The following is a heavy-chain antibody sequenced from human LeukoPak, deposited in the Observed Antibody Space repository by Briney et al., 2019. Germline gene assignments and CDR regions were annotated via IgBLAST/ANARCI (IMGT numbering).Heavy chain of an antibody. D-gene: IGHD1-1*01. CDR1: GGSISSYY. CDR3: ARDLELERNRWNYFES. J-gene: IGHJ4*02. Sequence: QTSETLSLTCTVSGGSISSYYWSWIRQPPGKGLEWLGCIDYSGSTQYNPSLKSRVTISVDTSKQQFSLKLSSVTAADTAVYYCARDLELERNRWNYFESWGQGTLVTVSS. CDR2: IDYSGST. V-gene: IGHV4-59*01.